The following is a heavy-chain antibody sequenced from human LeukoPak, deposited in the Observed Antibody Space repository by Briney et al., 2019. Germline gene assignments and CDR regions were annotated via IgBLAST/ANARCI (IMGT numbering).Heavy chain of an antibody. CDR1: GFIIFKSW. CDR2: IKQDASET. CDR3: ARVAGEASGYHPFDI. V-gene: IGHV3-7*01. Sequence: GGSLRPSCAASGFIIFKSWMTWVRQAPGKGLEWVAIIKQDASETYYLDSVKGRFTISRDNAKNSIYLHMTRLRVEDTAVYYCARVAGEASGYHPFDIWGQGTMVTASS. D-gene: IGHD3-22*01. J-gene: IGHJ3*02.